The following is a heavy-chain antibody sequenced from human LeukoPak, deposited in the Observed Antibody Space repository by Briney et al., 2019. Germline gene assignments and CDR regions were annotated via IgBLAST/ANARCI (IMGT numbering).Heavy chain of an antibody. J-gene: IGHJ4*02. CDR2: MNPNSGNT. V-gene: IGHV1-8*01. CDR1: GYTFTSYD. Sequence: GASVKASCKASGYTFTSYDINWVRQATGQGLEWMGWMNPNSGNTGYAQKFQGRVTMTRNTSKSTAYMELSSLRSEDTAVYYCARGLRYCTNGVCYTYYFDYWGQGTLVTVSS. CDR3: ARGLRYCTNGVCYTYYFDY. D-gene: IGHD2-8*01.